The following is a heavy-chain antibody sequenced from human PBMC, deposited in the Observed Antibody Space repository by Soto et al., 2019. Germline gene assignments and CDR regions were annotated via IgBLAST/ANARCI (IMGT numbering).Heavy chain of an antibody. D-gene: IGHD3-22*01. CDR2: ISYDGSNK. CDR3: AKGGLYDSSGYYCDY. Sequence: QVQLVESGGGVVQPGRSLRLSCAASGFTFSSFGMHWVRQAPGKGLEWVAIISYDGSNKLYADSVKGRFTISRDNSKNALYLQMNSLRTEDTAVYYCAKGGLYDSSGYYCDYWGQGTLVTVSS. V-gene: IGHV3-30*18. CDR1: GFTFSSFG. J-gene: IGHJ4*02.